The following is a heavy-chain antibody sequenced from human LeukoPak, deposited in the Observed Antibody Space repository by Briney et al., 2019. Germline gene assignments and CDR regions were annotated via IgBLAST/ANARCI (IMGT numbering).Heavy chain of an antibody. CDR1: GGTFSSYA. D-gene: IGHD6-13*01. V-gene: IGHV1-69*06. CDR3: AREGSSWFPDAFDI. CDR2: IIPIFGTA. Sequence: GASVKVSCKASGGTFSSYAISWVRQAPGQGLEWMGGIIPIFGTANYAQKFQGRVTITADKSTSTAYMELSSLRSEDMAVYYCAREGSSWFPDAFDIWGQGTMVTVSS. J-gene: IGHJ3*02.